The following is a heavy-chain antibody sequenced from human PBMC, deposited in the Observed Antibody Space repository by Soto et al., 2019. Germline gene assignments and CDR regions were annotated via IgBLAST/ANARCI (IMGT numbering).Heavy chain of an antibody. V-gene: IGHV1-18*01. Sequence: GASVKVSCTASGYTFTNFGISWVRQAPGQGLEWMGWISAYNDNTNYVQKLQGRVTMTTDTSTSTAYMELRSLRSDDTAVYYCARGTGGNWAAFYIWGQGTMVTVSS. CDR2: ISAYNDNT. J-gene: IGHJ3*02. D-gene: IGHD2-15*01. CDR3: ARGTGGNWAAFYI. CDR1: GYTFTNFG.